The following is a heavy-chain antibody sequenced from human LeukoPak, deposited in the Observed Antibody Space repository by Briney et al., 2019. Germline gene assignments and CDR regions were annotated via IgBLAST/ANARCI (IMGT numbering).Heavy chain of an antibody. D-gene: IGHD3-16*01. Sequence: PGGSLRLSCAASGFTFSSYAMSWVRQAPGKGLEWVANIKQDGSEKYYVDSVKGRFTISRDNAKNSLYLQMNSLRAEDTAVYYCAREKFEGAFFDYWGQGTLVTVSS. CDR1: GFTFSSYA. J-gene: IGHJ4*02. V-gene: IGHV3-7*01. CDR3: AREKFEGAFFDY. CDR2: IKQDGSEK.